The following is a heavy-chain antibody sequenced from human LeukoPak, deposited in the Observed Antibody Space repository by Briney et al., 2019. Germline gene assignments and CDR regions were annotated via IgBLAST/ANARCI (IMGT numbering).Heavy chain of an antibody. J-gene: IGHJ5*02. Sequence: GGSLRLSCAASGFTFSSYAMSWVRQAPGKGLEWVSAISGSGGSTYYADSVKGRFTISRDNSKNTLYLQMNSLRAEDTAVYYCAKEAVIAAAGSRWFDPWGQGTLVTVSS. CDR2: ISGSGGST. V-gene: IGHV3-23*01. CDR1: GFTFSSYA. CDR3: AKEAVIAAAGSRWFDP. D-gene: IGHD6-13*01.